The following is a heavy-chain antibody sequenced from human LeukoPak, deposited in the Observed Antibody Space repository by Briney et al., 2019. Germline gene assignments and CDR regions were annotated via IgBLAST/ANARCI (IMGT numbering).Heavy chain of an antibody. D-gene: IGHD3-16*01. J-gene: IGHJ3*02. CDR3: ARLNLGYDAFDI. CDR1: GGSFSGYY. CDR2: INHSGST. Sequence: SETLSLTCAVYGGSFSGYYWSWIRQPPGKGLEWIGEINHSGSTNYNPSLKSRVTISVDTSKNQFSLKLSSVTAADTAVYYCARLNLGYDAFDIWGQGTMVTVSS. V-gene: IGHV4-34*01.